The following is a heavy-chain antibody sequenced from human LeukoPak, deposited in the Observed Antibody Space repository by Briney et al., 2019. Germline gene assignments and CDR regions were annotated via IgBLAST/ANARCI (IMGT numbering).Heavy chain of an antibody. Sequence: SVKLSCKASGGTFSRYAMSWVRQAPGQGLEWMGGIIPIFGTASFAQKLQGRVTITADESTGTAYMELSSLRSEDTAVYYCARVVTPRYCSTPSCYWKGWFDPWGQGTLVTVSS. CDR3: ARVVTPRYCSTPSCYWKGWFDP. V-gene: IGHV1-69*13. D-gene: IGHD2-2*01. CDR1: GGTFSRYA. CDR2: IIPIFGTA. J-gene: IGHJ5*02.